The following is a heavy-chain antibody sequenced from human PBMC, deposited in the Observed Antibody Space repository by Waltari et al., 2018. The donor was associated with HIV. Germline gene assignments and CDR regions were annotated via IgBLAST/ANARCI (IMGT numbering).Heavy chain of an antibody. J-gene: IGHJ1*01. V-gene: IGHV3-74*01. Sequence: EVQLVESGGNLVQPGGSLRLSCAVSGFTFTRYWMHWVGQAPGKGLAWVSRINRDGSSIRYADSVKGRFTISRDNAKNTLYLQMNSLRDEDTAVYYCAKEAGDRGYFQHWGQGTLVTVSS. CDR1: GFTFTRYW. CDR3: AKEAGDRGYFQH. D-gene: IGHD3-10*01. CDR2: INRDGSSI.